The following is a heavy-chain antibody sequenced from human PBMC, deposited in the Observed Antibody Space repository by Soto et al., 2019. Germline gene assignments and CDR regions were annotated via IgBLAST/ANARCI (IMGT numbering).Heavy chain of an antibody. CDR2: ISSSSSTI. CDR3: AFGGESRYYYYGMDV. CDR1: GLTFSSYS. Sequence: EVQLVESGGGLVQRGGSLRLSCAASGLTFSSYSMNWVRQAPGKGLEWVSYISSSSSTIYYADSVKGRFTISRANAKNSLYLQMNSLRAEDTAVYYCAFGGESRYYYYGMDVWGQGTTVTVSS. J-gene: IGHJ6*02. V-gene: IGHV3-48*01. D-gene: IGHD3-10*01.